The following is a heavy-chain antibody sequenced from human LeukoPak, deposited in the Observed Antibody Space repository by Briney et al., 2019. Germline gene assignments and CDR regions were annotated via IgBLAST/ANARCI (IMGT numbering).Heavy chain of an antibody. Sequence: GSLRLSCAASGFTFDDYAMHWVRQAPGKGLEWVSLISWDGGRTYYGDSVKGRFTISRDNSKNSLYLQMNSLRAEDTALYYCAKDISYCSGGSCSTAGAFDIWGQGTMVTVSS. D-gene: IGHD2-15*01. CDR2: ISWDGGRT. CDR3: AKDISYCSGGSCSTAGAFDI. CDR1: GFTFDDYA. J-gene: IGHJ3*02. V-gene: IGHV3-43D*03.